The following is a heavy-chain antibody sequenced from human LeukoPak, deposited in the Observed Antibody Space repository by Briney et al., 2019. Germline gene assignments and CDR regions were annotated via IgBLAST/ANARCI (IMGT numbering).Heavy chain of an antibody. J-gene: IGHJ4*02. CDR3: AKDSPLGTGSGWSWRY. CDR1: GFTFSSFD. V-gene: IGHV3-23*01. CDR2: ITANGDVT. Sequence: GGSLRLSCAASGFTFSSFDMSWVRLVPGRGLEWILYITANGDVTMSADSVRGRFTISRDNSKNTLSLQMNDVRAEDTAIYYCAKDSPLGTGSGWSWRYWGQGTPVTVSS. D-gene: IGHD6-19*01.